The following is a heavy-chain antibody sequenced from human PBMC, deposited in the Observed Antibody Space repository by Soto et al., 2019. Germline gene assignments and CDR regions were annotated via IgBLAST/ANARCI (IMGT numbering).Heavy chain of an antibody. V-gene: IGHV4-59*01. J-gene: IGHJ6*02. Sequence: SETLSLTCIVSCGSISSYYWSWIRQPPGKGLEWIGYIYYSGSTNYNPSLKSPVTISVDTSKNQFSLKLSSVTAADTAVYYCARDNAVRSYYYYYGMDVWGQGTTVTVSS. CDR1: CGSISSYY. CDR2: IYYSGST. CDR3: ARDNAVRSYYYYYGMDV.